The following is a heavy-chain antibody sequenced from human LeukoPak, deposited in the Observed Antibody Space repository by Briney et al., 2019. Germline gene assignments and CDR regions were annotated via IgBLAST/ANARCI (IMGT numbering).Heavy chain of an antibody. CDR2: INPNSGGT. V-gene: IGHV1-2*02. CDR1: GYTFTGYY. CDR3: ARNNYYDSSGYYYVERALDY. J-gene: IGHJ4*02. D-gene: IGHD3-22*01. Sequence: ASVKVSCKASGYTFTGYYMHWVRQAPGQGLEWMGWINPNSGGTNYAQKFQGRVTMTRDTSISTAYMELSRLRSDDTAVYYCARNNYYDSSGYYYVERALDYWGQGTLVTVSS.